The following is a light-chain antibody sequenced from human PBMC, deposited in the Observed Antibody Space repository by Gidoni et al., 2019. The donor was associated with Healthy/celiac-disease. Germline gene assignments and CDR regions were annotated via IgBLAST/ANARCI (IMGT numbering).Light chain of an antibody. CDR1: QSVSSSY. CDR2: GAS. J-gene: IGKJ4*01. CDR3: QQYGSSPRGT. V-gene: IGKV3-20*01. Sequence: EIVLTQSPGTLSLSPGERATLSCRASQSVSSSYLAWYQQKPGQAPRLLIYGASSRATGIPDRCSGSGSGTDFTLTISRLEPEDFAVYYCQQYGSSPRGTFGGGTKVEIK.